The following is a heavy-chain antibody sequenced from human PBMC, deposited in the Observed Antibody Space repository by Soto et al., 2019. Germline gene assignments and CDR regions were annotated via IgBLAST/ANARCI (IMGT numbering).Heavy chain of an antibody. D-gene: IGHD3-22*01. V-gene: IGHV1-3*01. J-gene: IGHJ4*02. Sequence: QVQLVQSGAEVKKPGASVKVSCKASGYTFTSYAMPWVRQAPGQRLEWMGWINAGNGNTKYSQKFQGRVTIPRDTSAGTAYMEVTSRRSDDTAVYHSASGDYYDIPDYWGQGTLVTVSS. CDR3: ASGDYYDIPDY. CDR2: INAGNGNT. CDR1: GYTFTSYA.